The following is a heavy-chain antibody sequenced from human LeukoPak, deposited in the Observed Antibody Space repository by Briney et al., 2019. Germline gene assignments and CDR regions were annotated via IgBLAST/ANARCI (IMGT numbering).Heavy chain of an antibody. V-gene: IGHV1-69*04. J-gene: IGHJ4*02. Sequence: SVKVSCKASGGTFSSYAISWVRQAPGQGLGWMGRIIPIFGIANYAQKFQGRVTITADKSTSTAYMELSSLRSEDTAVYYCARGPEGESFDYWGQGTLVTVSS. CDR1: GGTFSSYA. CDR2: IIPIFGIA. CDR3: ARGPEGESFDY. D-gene: IGHD3-16*01.